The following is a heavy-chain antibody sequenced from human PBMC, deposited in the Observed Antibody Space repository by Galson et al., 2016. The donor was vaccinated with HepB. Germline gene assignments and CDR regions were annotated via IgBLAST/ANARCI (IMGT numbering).Heavy chain of an antibody. Sequence: TLSLTCNVSDDSINGGSYYWNWIRQPAGRGLEWIGRIDASGSINYSPSLKSRVSISIDTSKKQVSLKLSSATAADTAVYYCAKGNQRLTTVVGVQTTYYYGMDVWGKGTTVTVSS. D-gene: IGHD3-16*01. CDR3: AKGNQRLTTVVGVQTTYYYGMDV. CDR2: IDASGSI. V-gene: IGHV4-61*02. J-gene: IGHJ6*04. CDR1: DDSINGGSYY.